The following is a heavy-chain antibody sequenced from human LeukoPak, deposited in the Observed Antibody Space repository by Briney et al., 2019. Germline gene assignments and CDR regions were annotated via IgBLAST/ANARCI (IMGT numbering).Heavy chain of an antibody. V-gene: IGHV3-64*01. J-gene: IGHJ6*03. CDR1: GFTFSSYA. Sequence: GGSLRLSXAASGFTFSSYAMSWVRQAPGKGLEYVSAISSNGGSTYYANSVKGRFTISRDNSKNTLYLQMGSLRAEDMAVYYCARGQYCSSTSCYLDYYYMDVWGKGTTVTVSS. CDR2: ISSNGGST. D-gene: IGHD2-2*01. CDR3: ARGQYCSSTSCYLDYYYMDV.